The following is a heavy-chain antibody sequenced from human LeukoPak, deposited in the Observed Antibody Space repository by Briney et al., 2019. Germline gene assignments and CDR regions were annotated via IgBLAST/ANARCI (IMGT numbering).Heavy chain of an antibody. J-gene: IGHJ4*02. D-gene: IGHD3-10*01. CDR2: ISYDGSNK. V-gene: IGHV3-30*18. CDR3: AKGAGSGTYYNNYFDY. Sequence: PGGSLRLSCAASGFTFSSYGMHWVRQAPGKGLEWVSVISYDGSNKYYADSVKGRFTISRDNSKNTLFLQMNSLRAEDTAVYYCAKGAGSGTYYNNYFDYWGQGTLVTVSS. CDR1: GFTFSSYG.